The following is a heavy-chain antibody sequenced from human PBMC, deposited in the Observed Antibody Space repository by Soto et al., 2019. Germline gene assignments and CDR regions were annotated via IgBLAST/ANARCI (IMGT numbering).Heavy chain of an antibody. CDR3: AKSLVSITLYGMDV. J-gene: IGHJ6*02. CDR2: ISGSGGST. V-gene: IGHV3-23*01. D-gene: IGHD3-10*01. Sequence: GGSLRLSCAASGFTFSSYAMSWFRQAPGKGLEWVSAISGSGGSTYYADSVKGRFTISRDNSKNTLYLQMNSLRAEDTAVYYCAKSLVSITLYGMDVWGQGTTVTVS. CDR1: GFTFSSYA.